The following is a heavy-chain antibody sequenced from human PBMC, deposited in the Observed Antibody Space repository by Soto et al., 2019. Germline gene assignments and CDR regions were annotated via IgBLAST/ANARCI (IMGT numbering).Heavy chain of an antibody. CDR2: IIPIFGTA. D-gene: IGHD3-9*01. Sequence: QVQLVQSGAEVKKPGSSVKVSCKASGGTFSSYAISWVRQAPGQGLEWMVGIIPIFGTANYAQKFQGRVTITANKSTSTAYSELSSLRSEDTAVYYCARDTGYYILTGYHTGDIWGQGTMVTVSS. J-gene: IGHJ3*02. CDR1: GGTFSSYA. CDR3: ARDTGYYILTGYHTGDI. V-gene: IGHV1-69*06.